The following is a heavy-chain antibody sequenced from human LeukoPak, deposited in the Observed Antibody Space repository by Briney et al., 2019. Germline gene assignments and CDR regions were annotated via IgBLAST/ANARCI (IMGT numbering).Heavy chain of an antibody. CDR3: ARTPLAMVNPYYFDY. V-gene: IGHV4-39*01. Sequence: TETLSLTCTVSGGSISSSSYYWGWIRQPPGKGLEWIGSIYYSGSTYYNPSPKSRVTISVDTSKNQFSLKLSSVTAADTAVYYCARTPLAMVNPYYFDYWGQGTLVTVSS. J-gene: IGHJ4*02. CDR1: GGSISSSSYY. D-gene: IGHD5-18*01. CDR2: IYYSGST.